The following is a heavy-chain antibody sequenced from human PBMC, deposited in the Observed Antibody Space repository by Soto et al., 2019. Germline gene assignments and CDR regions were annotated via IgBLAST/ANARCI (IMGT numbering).Heavy chain of an antibody. J-gene: IGHJ3*02. CDR2: IYHSGST. CDR1: GGSISSSNW. Sequence: SETLSLTCAGSGGSISSSNWWSWVRQPPGKGLEWIGEIYHSGSTNYYPSVKGRFTISRDNSKNTLYLQMNSLRAGDTAVYYCAKEAEGSSGWYSAFDIWGQGTMVTVSS. D-gene: IGHD6-19*01. V-gene: IGHV4-4*02. CDR3: AKEAEGSSGWYSAFDI.